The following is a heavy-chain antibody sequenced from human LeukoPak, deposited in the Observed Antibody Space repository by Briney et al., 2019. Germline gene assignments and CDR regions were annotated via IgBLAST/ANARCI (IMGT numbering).Heavy chain of an antibody. CDR2: IRQDGGTK. V-gene: IGHV3-7*01. CDR1: GFMFNDFW. CDR3: ARGNYGGFDY. D-gene: IGHD5-24*01. Sequence: PGGSLRLSCTASGFMFNDFWMSWVRQAPGEGLEWVANIRQDGGTKNYVDSVKGRFTISRDNAKNSLYLQMNSLRAEDTAVYYCARGNYGGFDYWDQGTLVTVSS. J-gene: IGHJ4*02.